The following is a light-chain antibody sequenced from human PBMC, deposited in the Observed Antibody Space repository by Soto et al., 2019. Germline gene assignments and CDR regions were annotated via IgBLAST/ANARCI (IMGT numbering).Light chain of an antibody. CDR1: QSVITY. Sequence: DIQFTQSASTLSASVGDRVTITCRASQSVITYLAWYQQKPGEAPKLLITYASSLQSGVPSRFSGSGSGTEFSLSINSLQPDDFATYYCQHYNSYGTFGQGTKVDIK. CDR3: QHYNSYGT. J-gene: IGKJ1*01. V-gene: IGKV1-5*01. CDR2: YAS.